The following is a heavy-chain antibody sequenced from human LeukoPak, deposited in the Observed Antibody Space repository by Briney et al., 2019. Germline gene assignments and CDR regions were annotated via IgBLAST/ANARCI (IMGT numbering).Heavy chain of an antibody. CDR1: GFTFSSYS. D-gene: IGHD3-10*01. V-gene: IGHV3-48*01. CDR2: ISSSSSTI. CDR3: ARVTLWFGELLGGFDY. Sequence: GGSLRLSCAASGFTFSSYSMNWVRQAPGKGLEWVSYISSSSSTIYYADSVKGRFTISRDNSKNTLYLQMNSLRAEDTAVYYCARVTLWFGELLGGFDYWGQGTLVTVSS. J-gene: IGHJ4*02.